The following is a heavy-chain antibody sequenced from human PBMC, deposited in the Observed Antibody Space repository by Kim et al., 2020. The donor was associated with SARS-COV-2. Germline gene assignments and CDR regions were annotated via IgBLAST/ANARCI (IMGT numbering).Heavy chain of an antibody. Sequence: SRVTISVDTSKNQFSLKLSSVTAADTAVYYCARAHPDSSGYYWSPHYFDYWGQGTLVTVSS. J-gene: IGHJ4*02. V-gene: IGHV4-59*01. CDR3: ARAHPDSSGYYWSPHYFDY. D-gene: IGHD3-22*01.